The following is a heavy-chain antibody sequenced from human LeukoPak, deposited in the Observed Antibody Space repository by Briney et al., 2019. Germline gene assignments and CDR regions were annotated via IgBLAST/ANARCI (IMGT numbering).Heavy chain of an antibody. CDR1: GFTFNSYG. J-gene: IGHJ2*01. D-gene: IGHD2-21*01. V-gene: IGHV3-30*02. CDR2: IRYDGSNK. Sequence: GGSLRLSCAASGFTFNSYGLHWVRQAPGKGLEWVAFIRYDGSNKDYADSVKGRFTISRDNSKNTLYLQMNSLRADDTAVYYCAKESIVPGFRGYFDLWGRGTLVTVSS. CDR3: AKESIVPGFRGYFDL.